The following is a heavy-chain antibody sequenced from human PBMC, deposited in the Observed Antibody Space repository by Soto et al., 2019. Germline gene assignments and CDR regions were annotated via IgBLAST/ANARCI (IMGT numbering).Heavy chain of an antibody. J-gene: IGHJ4*02. V-gene: IGHV3-30-3*01. CDR1: GFTFNDYP. CDR3: ARDMLRGAPAYLDF. Sequence: QVQLVESGGGVVQPGRSLRLSCATSGFTFNDYPFHWIRQAPGKGLEWVAVIAYDGSIKLYADSVKGRFTISRDSSDNTFYLQMNSLGPEDTAIYYCARDMLRGAPAYLDFWGQGTLVTVSS. D-gene: IGHD3-16*01. CDR2: IAYDGSIK.